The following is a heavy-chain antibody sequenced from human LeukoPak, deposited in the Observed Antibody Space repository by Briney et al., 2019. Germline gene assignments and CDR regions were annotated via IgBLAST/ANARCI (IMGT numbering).Heavy chain of an antibody. CDR3: ARDLSAHYFDI. Sequence: AGSLRLSCAVSGFTFSNYWMQWVRHAPAKGLVWGSGIKDDGSSTTYADSVKGRFTISRGNSKNTLYLQMTSLRAEDTAVYYCARDLSAHYFDIWGRGTVLTVSS. J-gene: IGHJ2*01. V-gene: IGHV3-74*01. D-gene: IGHD3-3*01. CDR2: IKDDGSST. CDR1: GFTFSNYW.